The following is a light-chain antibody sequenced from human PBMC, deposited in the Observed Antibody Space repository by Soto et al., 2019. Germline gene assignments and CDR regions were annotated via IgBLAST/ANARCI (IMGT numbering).Light chain of an antibody. CDR2: RAS. CDR3: QVTYSSPPWT. J-gene: IGKJ1*01. CDR1: QSISTY. V-gene: IGKV1-39*01. Sequence: SQRAESGTSVDPGGGGRVTNKRRASQSISTYLNWYQQKPGTAPRLLIYRASSVKSGVPPRFSGSGYGREFTLTIRRLRPDYFAIFFIQVTYSSPPWTYGQGTRLAIK.